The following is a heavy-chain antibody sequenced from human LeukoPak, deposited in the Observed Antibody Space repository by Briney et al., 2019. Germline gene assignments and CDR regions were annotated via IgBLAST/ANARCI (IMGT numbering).Heavy chain of an antibody. CDR1: GYTFTSYA. V-gene: IGHV1-3*01. J-gene: IGHJ4*02. CDR2: INAGNGNT. Sequence: ASVKVSCKASGYTFTSYAMHWVRQAPGQGLEWMGWINAGNGNTKYSQKFQGRVTITRDTSASTAYMELSSLRSEDTAVYYCARAAWNHYYDSSGSPPGYWGQGTLVTVSS. CDR3: ARAAWNHYYDSSGSPPGY. D-gene: IGHD3-22*01.